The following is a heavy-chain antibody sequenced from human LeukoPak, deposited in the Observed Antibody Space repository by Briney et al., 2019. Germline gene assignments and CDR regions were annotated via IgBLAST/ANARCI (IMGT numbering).Heavy chain of an antibody. D-gene: IGHD4-17*01. V-gene: IGHV3-23*01. CDR3: AKSDGDYDDYFDY. CDR1: GFTFSSYA. CDR2: ISGSGGST. Sequence: PGGSLRLSCAASGFTFSSYAMSWVRQAPGKGLEWVSAISGSGGSTYYADSVKGRFTISRDNSKNTLYLQMNGLRAEDTAVYYCAKSDGDYDDYFDYWGQGTLVTVSS. J-gene: IGHJ4*02.